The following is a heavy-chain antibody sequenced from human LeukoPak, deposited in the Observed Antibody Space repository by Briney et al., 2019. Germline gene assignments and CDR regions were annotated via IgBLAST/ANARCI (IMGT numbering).Heavy chain of an antibody. CDR3: ARAEQQLTHYGMDV. J-gene: IGHJ6*02. Sequence: SETLSLTCTVSGDSISSYYWSWIRQPPGKGLEWIGYIYYSGSTNYNPSLKSRVTISVDTSKNQFSLKLSSVTAADTAVYYCARAEQQLTHYGMDVWGQGTTVTVSS. D-gene: IGHD6-13*01. CDR2: IYYSGST. V-gene: IGHV4-59*01. CDR1: GDSISSYY.